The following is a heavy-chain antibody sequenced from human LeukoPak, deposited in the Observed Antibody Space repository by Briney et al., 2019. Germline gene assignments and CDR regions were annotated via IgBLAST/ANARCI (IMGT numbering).Heavy chain of an antibody. Sequence: PGGSESLFCAPSGFISSVYWITWARQAPRRGLEWVANIKQVGSDKNHMHSVKGRLTNSRDNANHSLYLQMNNLRAEDKAVYDCEKSAAIAYYYMDVWGKGTTVTVSS. CDR3: EKSAAIAYYYMDV. CDR2: IKQVGSDK. CDR1: GFISSVYW. D-gene: IGHD2-2*01. J-gene: IGHJ6*03. V-gene: IGHV3-7*01.